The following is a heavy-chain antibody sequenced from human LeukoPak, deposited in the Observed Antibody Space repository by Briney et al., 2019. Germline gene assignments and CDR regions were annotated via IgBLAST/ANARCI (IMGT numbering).Heavy chain of an antibody. CDR2: IYYSGST. Sequence: NPSETLSLTCTVSGGSISSNSYYWGWIRQPPGKGLEWIGSIYYSGSTYYNPSLKSRVTMSVDTSKNQFSLKLSSVTAADTAVYYCARDRVDTAMVLWYFDLWGRGTLVTVSS. D-gene: IGHD5-18*01. CDR3: ARDRVDTAMVLWYFDL. J-gene: IGHJ2*01. V-gene: IGHV4-39*07. CDR1: GGSISSNSYY.